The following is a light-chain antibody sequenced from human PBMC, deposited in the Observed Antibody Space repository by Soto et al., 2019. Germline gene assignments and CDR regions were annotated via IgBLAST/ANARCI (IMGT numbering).Light chain of an antibody. CDR3: SSYAGSSNV. CDR1: SSDVGGYNY. V-gene: IGLV2-8*01. Sequence: ALTQPPSASGSPGQSVALSCTGTSSDVGGYNYVSWYQQHPGKAPKLMIYEVNKRPSGVPDRFSGSKSGNTASLTVSGLQAEDEADYYCSSYAGSSNVFGTGTKLTVL. J-gene: IGLJ1*01. CDR2: EVN.